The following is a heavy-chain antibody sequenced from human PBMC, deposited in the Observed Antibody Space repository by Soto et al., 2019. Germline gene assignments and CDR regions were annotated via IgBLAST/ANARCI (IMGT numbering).Heavy chain of an antibody. CDR2: IRSKANSYAT. J-gene: IGHJ6*02. V-gene: IGHV3-73*01. Sequence: LRLSCAASGFTFSGSAMHWVRQASGKGLEWVGRIRSKANSYATAYAASVKGRFTISRDDSKNTAYLQMNSLKTEDTAVYYCTRHIGDSSSWSFYYYYGMDVWGQGTTVTVSS. CDR1: GFTFSGSA. D-gene: IGHD6-13*01. CDR3: TRHIGDSSSWSFYYYYGMDV.